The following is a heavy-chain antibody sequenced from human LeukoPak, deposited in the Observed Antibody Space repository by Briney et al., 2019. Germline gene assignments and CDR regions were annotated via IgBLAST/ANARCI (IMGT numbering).Heavy chain of an antibody. J-gene: IGHJ4*02. CDR2: ISSSSSYI. V-gene: IGHV3-21*01. D-gene: IGHD2-8*01. Sequence: GGSLRLSCAASGFTFSSYSMNWVRQAPGKGLEWVSSISSSSSYIYYADSVKGRFTISRDNAKNSLYLQMNSLRAEDTAVYYCARDWGLGYCTNGVCYPSGPFDYWGQGTPVTVSS. CDR1: GFTFSSYS. CDR3: ARDWGLGYCTNGVCYPSGPFDY.